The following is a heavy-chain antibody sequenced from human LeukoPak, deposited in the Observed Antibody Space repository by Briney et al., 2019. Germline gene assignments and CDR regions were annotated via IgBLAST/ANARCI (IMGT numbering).Heavy chain of an antibody. Sequence: SVKVSCKASGGTFSSYAISWVRQAPGQGLEWMGGIIPIFGTANYAQKFQGRVTITTDESTSTAYMELSSLRSEDTAVYYCARGLVALDGYRENYYYYYYMDVWGKGTTVTVS. CDR3: ARGLVALDGYRENYYYYYYMDV. D-gene: IGHD5-24*01. CDR2: IIPIFGTA. V-gene: IGHV1-69*05. J-gene: IGHJ6*03. CDR1: GGTFSSYA.